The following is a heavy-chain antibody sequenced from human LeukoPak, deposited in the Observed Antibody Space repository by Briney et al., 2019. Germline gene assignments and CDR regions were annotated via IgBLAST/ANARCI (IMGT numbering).Heavy chain of an antibody. CDR1: GFSFSTYT. CDR3: ARARPYRSSRYPDY. CDR2: ISSSSSTI. Sequence: PGGSLRLSCAASGFSFSTYTMNWVRQAPGKGLDWVSYISSSSSTIYYADSVKGRFTISRDNANNSLYLQMNRLRDEDTAGYYGARARPYRSSRYPDYWGQGSLVTVSS. V-gene: IGHV3-48*02. D-gene: IGHD6-13*01. J-gene: IGHJ4*02.